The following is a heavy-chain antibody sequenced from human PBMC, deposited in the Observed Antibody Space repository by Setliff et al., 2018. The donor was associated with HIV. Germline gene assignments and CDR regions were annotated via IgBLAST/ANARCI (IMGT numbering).Heavy chain of an antibody. V-gene: IGHV3-49*04. D-gene: IGHD3-10*01. J-gene: IGHJ4*02. CDR2: IRSKAYGGTS. Sequence: PGGSLRLSCAASGFTFGDYALTWVRQAPGKGLEWVAFIRSKAYGGTSDYAASVKGRFSISRHDSENTLFLQMNSLSTEDTAVYYCALMLWGVPYWGRGTLVTVSS. CDR3: ALMLWGVPY. CDR1: GFTFGDYA.